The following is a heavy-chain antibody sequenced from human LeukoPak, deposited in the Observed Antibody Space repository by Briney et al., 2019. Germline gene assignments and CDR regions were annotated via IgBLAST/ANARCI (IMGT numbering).Heavy chain of an antibody. CDR2: IYSSGGT. J-gene: IGHJ4*02. Sequence: PSETLSLTCTVSGDSIRSYYWGWIRQPPGRGLEYIGYIYSSGGTSYNPSLKSRVTISVDTSKNQFSLKLSSVTAADTAVYYCARHKNGGSFPLDSWGQGTLVTVSS. CDR3: ARHKNGGSFPLDS. CDR1: GDSIRSYY. D-gene: IGHD1-26*01. V-gene: IGHV4-59*08.